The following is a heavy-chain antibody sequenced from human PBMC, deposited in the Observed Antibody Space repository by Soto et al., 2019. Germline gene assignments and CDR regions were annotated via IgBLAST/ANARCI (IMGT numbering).Heavy chain of an antibody. Sequence: SETLSLTCTVSGGSISSGDYYWSWIRQPPGKGLEWIGYIYYSGSTYYNPSLKSRVTISVDTSKNQFSLKLSSVTAADTAVYYCAREGYCSSTSCYHFDYWGQGTLVTVSS. J-gene: IGHJ4*02. CDR3: AREGYCSSTSCYHFDY. V-gene: IGHV4-30-4*01. CDR1: GGSISSGDYY. CDR2: IYYSGST. D-gene: IGHD2-2*01.